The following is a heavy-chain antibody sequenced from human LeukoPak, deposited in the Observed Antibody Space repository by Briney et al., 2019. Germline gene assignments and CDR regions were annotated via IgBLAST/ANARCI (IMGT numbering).Heavy chain of an antibody. D-gene: IGHD6-13*01. CDR1: GFTFSDYY. V-gene: IGHV3-11*01. CDR3: ASGIYSSSCFTV. J-gene: IGHJ4*02. Sequence: GGSLRLSCAVSGFTFSDYYMNWIRQAPGKGLEWVSYISSSSLTIYYADSVKGRFTISRDNAKDSLYLQMNSLRAEDTAVYYCASGIYSSSCFTVWGQGTLVTVSS. CDR2: ISSSSLTI.